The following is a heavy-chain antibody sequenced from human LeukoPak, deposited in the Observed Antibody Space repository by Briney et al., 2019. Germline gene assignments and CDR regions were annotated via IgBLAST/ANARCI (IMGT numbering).Heavy chain of an antibody. J-gene: IGHJ4*02. CDR3: ARGPWGSGSYTGDY. D-gene: IGHD3-10*01. CDR1: GFTFSGYW. Sequence: GGSLRLSCAASGFTFSGYWMHWVRQVPGKGLVWVSRINSDGSSTSYADSVKGRFSISRDNAKNTLYLQMSSLRAEDTAVYYCARGPWGSGSYTGDYWGQGTLVTVSS. V-gene: IGHV3-74*01. CDR2: INSDGSST.